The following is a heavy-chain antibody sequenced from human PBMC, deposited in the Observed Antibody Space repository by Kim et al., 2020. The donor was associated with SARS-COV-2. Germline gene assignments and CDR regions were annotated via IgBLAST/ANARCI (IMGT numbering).Heavy chain of an antibody. CDR2: ISAYTGNT. D-gene: IGHD3-3*01. CDR3: ARGDCDFWSGFYTPGGYYYYMDV. Sequence: AAVKVSCKASGYTFTSYGISWVRQAPGQGLEWMGWISAYTGNTNYAHKLQGRVTMTTDTSTSTAYMELRSLRSDDTAVYYWARGDCDFWSGFYTPGGYYYYMDVWGKGTTVTVSS. V-gene: IGHV1-18*01. J-gene: IGHJ6*03. CDR1: GYTFTSYG.